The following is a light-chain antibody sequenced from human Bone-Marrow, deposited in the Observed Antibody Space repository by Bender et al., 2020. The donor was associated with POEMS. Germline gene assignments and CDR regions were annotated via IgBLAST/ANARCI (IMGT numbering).Light chain of an antibody. CDR1: KLETKY. Sequence: SYELTQPPSVSVSSGQTASITCSGNKLETKYICWYQQKPGQSPVLVIYEDTKRPSGIPERFSGSNSGNTATLTISGTQAMDEADYYCQVWGTSTAVFGGGTKLTVV. J-gene: IGLJ2*01. V-gene: IGLV3-1*01. CDR2: EDT. CDR3: QVWGTSTAV.